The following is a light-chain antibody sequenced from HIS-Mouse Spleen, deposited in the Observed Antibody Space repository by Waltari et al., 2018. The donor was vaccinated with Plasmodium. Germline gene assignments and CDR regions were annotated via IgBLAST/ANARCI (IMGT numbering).Light chain of an antibody. J-gene: IGKJ2*01. Sequence: SCRAVPMCTSHYSAGNPQKPGEAPGLLICGASSRATGIPDRFSGSGSGTDFTLTISRLEPEDFAVYYCQQYGSSPYTFGQGTKLEIK. CDR2: GAS. CDR1: PMCTSHY. V-gene: IGKV3-20*01. CDR3: QQYGSSPYT.